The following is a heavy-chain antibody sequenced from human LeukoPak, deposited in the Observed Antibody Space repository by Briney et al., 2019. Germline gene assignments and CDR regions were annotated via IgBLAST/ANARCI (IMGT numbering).Heavy chain of an antibody. CDR3: ARGADTAMGAAFDI. J-gene: IGHJ3*02. CDR2: ISYDGSNK. V-gene: IGHV3-30*04. D-gene: IGHD5-18*01. Sequence: GRSLRPSCAASGFTFSSYAMHWVRQAPGKGLEWVAVISYDGSNKYYADSVKGRFTISRDNSKNTLYPQMNSLRAEDTAVYYCARGADTAMGAAFDIWGQGTMVTVSS. CDR1: GFTFSSYA.